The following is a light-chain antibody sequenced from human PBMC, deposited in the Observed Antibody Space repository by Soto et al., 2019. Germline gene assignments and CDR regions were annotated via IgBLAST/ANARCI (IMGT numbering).Light chain of an antibody. CDR1: QSISSY. V-gene: IGKV3-11*01. CDR3: QHPSNWHLT. CDR2: DAS. Sequence: EIVLTQYPATLSLSPGERATLSCRASQSISSYLAWYKQRPGQAPRLLIYDASNRATGIPARFSGSGSGTDFTLTISSLEPEYVAVHYCQHPSNWHLTFGGGSKV. J-gene: IGKJ4*01.